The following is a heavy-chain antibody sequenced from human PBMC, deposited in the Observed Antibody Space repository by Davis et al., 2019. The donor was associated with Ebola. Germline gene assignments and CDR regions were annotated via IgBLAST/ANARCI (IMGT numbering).Heavy chain of an antibody. J-gene: IGHJ6*04. V-gene: IGHV3-21*01. D-gene: IGHD3-10*01. Sequence: GESLKISCAASGFTFSSYSMNWVRQAPGKGLEWVSSIGSSSSYIYYADSVKGRFTISRDNAKNSLYLQMNSLRAEDTAVYYCARADYGSGSSYGMDVWGKGTTVTVSS. CDR2: IGSSSSYI. CDR1: GFTFSSYS. CDR3: ARADYGSGSSYGMDV.